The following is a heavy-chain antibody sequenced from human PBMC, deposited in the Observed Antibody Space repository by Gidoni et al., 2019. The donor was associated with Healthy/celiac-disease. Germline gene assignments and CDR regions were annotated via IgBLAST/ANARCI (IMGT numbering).Heavy chain of an antibody. Sequence: EVQLVESGGGLVKPGGSLRLYCAASGFNFRSYSMNWVRQAPGKGLEWVSSISSSSSYIYYADSVKGRFTISRDNAKNSLYLQMNSLRAEDTAVYYCARDYYGSGSSTRTYYYYGMDVWGQGTTVTVSS. CDR1: GFNFRSYS. CDR2: ISSSSSYI. D-gene: IGHD3-10*01. CDR3: ARDYYGSGSSTRTYYYYGMDV. V-gene: IGHV3-21*01. J-gene: IGHJ6*02.